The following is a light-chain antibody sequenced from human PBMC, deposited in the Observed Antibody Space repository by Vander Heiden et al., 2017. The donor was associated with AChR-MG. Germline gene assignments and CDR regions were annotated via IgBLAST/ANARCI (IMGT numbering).Light chain of an antibody. J-gene: IGLJ3*02. V-gene: IGLV2-14*03. Sequence: QSALPPPASVSVSPEQSVTISCTGTSSDIAIYDLVSWYQQHPGKAPKLMIFDVSKRPSGVSGRFSGSKSGNTASLTISGLQAEDEADYYCNSYRDDGTWVFGGGTKLTVL. CDR3: NSYRDDGTWV. CDR1: SSDIAIYDL. CDR2: DVS.